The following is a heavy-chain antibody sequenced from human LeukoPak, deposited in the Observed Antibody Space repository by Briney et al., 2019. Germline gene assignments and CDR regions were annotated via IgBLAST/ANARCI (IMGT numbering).Heavy chain of an antibody. Sequence: PGGSLRLSCAASGFTFSTYSMNWVRQAPGKGLEWVSSISSSGSYKYYADSVKGRFTISRDNSKNTLYLQMNSLRAEDTAVYYCATLFSPDYWGQGTLVTVSS. CDR2: ISSSGSYK. CDR3: ATLFSPDY. J-gene: IGHJ4*02. CDR1: GFTFSTYS. V-gene: IGHV3-21*01.